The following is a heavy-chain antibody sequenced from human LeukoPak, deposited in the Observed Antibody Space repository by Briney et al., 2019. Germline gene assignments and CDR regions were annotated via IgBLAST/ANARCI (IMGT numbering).Heavy chain of an antibody. Sequence: GGSLRLSCAASGFTFNNYGIHWVRQAPGKGLEWVALISYDGSNKYYADSVKGRFTISRDNSKNTLYLQMNSLRAEDTAVYHCAKGYYYDSDGYYQHFDYWGQGTLVTVSS. V-gene: IGHV3-30*18. CDR3: AKGYYYDSDGYYQHFDY. D-gene: IGHD3-22*01. CDR1: GFTFNNYG. CDR2: ISYDGSNK. J-gene: IGHJ4*02.